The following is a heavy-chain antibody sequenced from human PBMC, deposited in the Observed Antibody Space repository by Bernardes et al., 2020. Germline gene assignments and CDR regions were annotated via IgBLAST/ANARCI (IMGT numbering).Heavy chain of an antibody. CDR3: ARPRWKNWYFDL. Sequence: SETLSLTCTVSGGSISSGGYYWSWIRQHPGKGLEWIGYIYYSGSTYYNPSLKSRVTISVDTSKNQFSLKLSSVTAADTAVYYCARPRWKNWYFDLWGRGTLVTVSS. D-gene: IGHD1-1*01. CDR1: GGSISSGGYY. CDR2: IYYSGST. V-gene: IGHV4-31*03. J-gene: IGHJ2*01.